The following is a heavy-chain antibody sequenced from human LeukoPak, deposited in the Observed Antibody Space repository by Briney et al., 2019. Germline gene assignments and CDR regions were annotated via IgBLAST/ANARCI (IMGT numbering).Heavy chain of an antibody. D-gene: IGHD6-13*01. V-gene: IGHV4-39*01. Sequence: SEILSLTCTVSGGSISSSSYYWGWIRQPPGKGLEWIGSIYYSGSTYYNPSLKSRVTISVDTSKNQFSLKLSSVTAADTAVYYCAKQGGIAADYWGQGTLVTVSS. CDR2: IYYSGST. J-gene: IGHJ4*02. CDR1: GGSISSSSYY. CDR3: AKQGGIAADY.